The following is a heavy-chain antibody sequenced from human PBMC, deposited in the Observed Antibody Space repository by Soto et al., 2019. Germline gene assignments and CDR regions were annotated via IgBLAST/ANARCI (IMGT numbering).Heavy chain of an antibody. V-gene: IGHV1-18*01. Sequence: ASVKVSCKASGYTFNNYDISWVRQAPGQGLEWMGWISTDNGNTNYVKKFQGRVTMTTDTSTSTTYMELRSLRSDDTAVYYCAREAVEAVTAGGHFDYWGQGALVTVSS. J-gene: IGHJ4*02. CDR3: AREAVEAVTAGGHFDY. D-gene: IGHD6-13*01. CDR1: GYTFNNYD. CDR2: ISTDNGNT.